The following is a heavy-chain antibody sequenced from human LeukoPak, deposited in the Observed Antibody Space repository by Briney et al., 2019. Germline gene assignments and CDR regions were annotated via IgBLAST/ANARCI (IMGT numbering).Heavy chain of an antibody. V-gene: IGHV4-30-2*01. D-gene: IGHD2-2*02. J-gene: IGHJ2*01. CDR2: IYHSGST. CDR1: GGSISSGGYY. CDR3: ARDLSDCSSTGCYKGLDWYFDL. Sequence: SQTLSLTCTVSGGSISSGGYYWSWIRQPPGKGLEWIGYIYHSGSTYYNPSLKSRVTISVDRSKNQFSLKLSSVTATDTAVYYCARDLSDCSSTGCYKGLDWYFDLWGRGTLVTVSS.